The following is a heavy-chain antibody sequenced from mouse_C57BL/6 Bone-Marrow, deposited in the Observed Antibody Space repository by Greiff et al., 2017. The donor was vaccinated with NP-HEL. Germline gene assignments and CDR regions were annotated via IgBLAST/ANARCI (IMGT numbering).Heavy chain of an antibody. V-gene: IGHV1-53*01. D-gene: IGHD1-1*01. CDR3: ARPGGSRWYFDV. CDR2: INPSNGGT. Sequence: PGQGLEWIGNINPSNGGTNYNEKFKSKATLTVDKSSSTAYMQLSSLTSEDSAVYYCARPGGSRWYFDVWGTGTTVTVSS. J-gene: IGHJ1*03.